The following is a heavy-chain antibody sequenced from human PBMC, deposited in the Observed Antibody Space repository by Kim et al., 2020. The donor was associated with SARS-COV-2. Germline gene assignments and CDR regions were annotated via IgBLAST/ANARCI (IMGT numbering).Heavy chain of an antibody. D-gene: IGHD6-19*01. V-gene: IGHV6-1*01. Sequence: SQTLSLICAISGDSVSSNSAAWNWIRQSPSRGLEWLGRTYYRSKWYYDYAVSVEGRISITPDTSKNHFSLQLNSVTPEDTAVYYCARESVPVTGAGDYWGQGTLVTVSS. CDR2: TYYRSKWYY. J-gene: IGHJ4*02. CDR3: ARESVPVTGAGDY. CDR1: GDSVSSNSAA.